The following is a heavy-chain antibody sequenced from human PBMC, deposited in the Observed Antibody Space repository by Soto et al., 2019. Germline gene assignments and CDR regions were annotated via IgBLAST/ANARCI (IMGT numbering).Heavy chain of an antibody. V-gene: IGHV3-66*01. J-gene: IGHJ6*03. D-gene: IGHD6-6*01. Sequence: GGSLRLSCAASGFTVSSNYMSWVRQAPGKGLEWVSVIYSGGSTYYADSVKGRFTISRDNSKNTLYLQMNSLRAEDTAVYYCARGQLVPGYPYYYYMDVWGKGTTVTVSS. CDR1: GFTVSSNY. CDR3: ARGQLVPGYPYYYYMDV. CDR2: IYSGGST.